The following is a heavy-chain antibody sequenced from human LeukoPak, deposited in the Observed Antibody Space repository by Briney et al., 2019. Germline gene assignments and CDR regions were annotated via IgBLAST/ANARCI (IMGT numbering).Heavy chain of an antibody. CDR1: GFSLDTSGVG. CDR2: IYWDDDK. V-gene: IGHV2-5*02. CDR3: SHRPGRSIPAAH. D-gene: IGHD2-21*01. Sequence: KESGPTLVKPTQTLTLTCTFSGFSLDTSGVGVGWIRQPPGTALEWLALIYWDDDKRYSPSLKSRLTITKDTSKNQVVLTMTNMDPVDTATYYCSHRPGRSIPAAHWGQGTLVTVSS. J-gene: IGHJ4*02.